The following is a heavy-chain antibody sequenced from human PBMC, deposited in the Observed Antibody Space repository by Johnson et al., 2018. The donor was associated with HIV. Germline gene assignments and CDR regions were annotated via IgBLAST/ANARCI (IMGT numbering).Heavy chain of an antibody. J-gene: IGHJ3*01. D-gene: IGHD6-19*01. CDR3: AKDDKVGVWYYNAFDV. V-gene: IGHV3-30*18. Sequence: QEQLVESGGGVVQPGRSLRLSCAASGSTFSSYAMHWVRQAPGKGLEWVAVIAHDGSIQHYADSVKGRFTMSRDNAKNSQYVQLNSLRPEDTAFYYCAKDDKVGVWYYNAFDVWGQGTMVTVSS. CDR2: IAHDGSIQ. CDR1: GSTFSSYA.